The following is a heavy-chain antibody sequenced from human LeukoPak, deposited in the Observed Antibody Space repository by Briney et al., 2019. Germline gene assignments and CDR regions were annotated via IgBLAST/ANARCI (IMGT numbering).Heavy chain of an antibody. CDR2: ISWNSGSI. J-gene: IGHJ4*02. CDR1: GFTFDDYA. CDR3: AKGLRWDYGDPRPIFDY. D-gene: IGHD4-17*01. V-gene: IGHV3-9*01. Sequence: PGGSLRLSCAASGFTFDDYAMHWVRQAPGKGLEWVSGISWNSGSIGYADSVKGRFTISRDNAKNSLYLQMNSLRAEDTALYYCAKGLRWDYGDPRPIFDYWGQGTLVTVSS.